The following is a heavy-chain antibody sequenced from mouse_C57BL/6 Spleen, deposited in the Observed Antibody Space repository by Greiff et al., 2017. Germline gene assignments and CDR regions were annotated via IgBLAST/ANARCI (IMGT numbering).Heavy chain of an antibody. J-gene: IGHJ4*01. Sequence: VKLVESGGDLVKPGGSLKLSCAASGFTFSSYGMSWVRQTPDKRLEWVATISSGGSNTYYPDSVKGRFTITRDNAKNTLYLQMSSLKSEDTAMYYCARWNYGSSYAMGYWGQGTSVTVSS. D-gene: IGHD1-1*01. V-gene: IGHV5-6*02. CDR1: GFTFSSYG. CDR3: ARWNYGSSYAMGY. CDR2: ISSGGSNT.